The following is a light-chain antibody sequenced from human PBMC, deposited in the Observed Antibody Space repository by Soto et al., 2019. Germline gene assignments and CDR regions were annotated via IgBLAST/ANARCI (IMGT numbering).Light chain of an antibody. V-gene: IGKV1-9*01. Sequence: DIQLTQSPSFLSASVGDRVTITCRASQGISSYLAWYQQKPGKAPKLLIYAASTLQSGVPSRFSGSESGTEFTLTISSLQPEDFATYYCQQLNSYLGTFGQGTKVEIK. CDR3: QQLNSYLGT. CDR2: AAS. J-gene: IGKJ1*01. CDR1: QGISSY.